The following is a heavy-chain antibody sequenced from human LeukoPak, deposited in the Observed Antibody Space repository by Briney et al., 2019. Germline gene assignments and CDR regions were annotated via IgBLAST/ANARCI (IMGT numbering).Heavy chain of an antibody. CDR1: GFTFSSYA. Sequence: QPGGSLRLSCAASGFTFSSYAMHWVRQAPGKGLEWVAVISYDGSNKYYADSVKGRFTIPRDNSKNTLYLQMNSLRAEDTAVYYCAGGGYSYEGYEFDYWGQGTLVTVSS. CDR3: AGGGYSYEGYEFDY. V-gene: IGHV3-30*04. D-gene: IGHD5-18*01. J-gene: IGHJ4*02. CDR2: ISYDGSNK.